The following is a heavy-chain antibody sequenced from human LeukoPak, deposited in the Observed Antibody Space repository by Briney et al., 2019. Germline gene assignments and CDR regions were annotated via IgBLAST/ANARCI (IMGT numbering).Heavy chain of an antibody. J-gene: IGHJ4*02. CDR3: ARAPPWWDDY. CDR2: ISSSSSYI. D-gene: IGHD1-26*01. Sequence: GGSLRFSCAASGFTFSSYSMNWVRQAPGKGLEWVSSISSSSSYIYYADSVKGRFTISRDNAKNSLYLQMNSLRAEDTAVYYCARAPPWWDDYWGQGTLVTVSS. V-gene: IGHV3-21*01. CDR1: GFTFSSYS.